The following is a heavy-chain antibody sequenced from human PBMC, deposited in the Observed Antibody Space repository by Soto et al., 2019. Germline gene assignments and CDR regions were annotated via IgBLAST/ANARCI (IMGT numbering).Heavy chain of an antibody. CDR2: MNPNSGNT. CDR3: ARGQQSYYDSSGYSDGNFDY. Sequence: EASVKVSCKASGYTFTSYDINWVRQATGQGLEWMGWMNPNSGNTGYAQKFQGRVTMTRNTSISTAYMELSSLRSEDTAVYYCARGQQSYYDSSGYSDGNFDYWGQGTLVTVSS. J-gene: IGHJ4*02. V-gene: IGHV1-8*01. D-gene: IGHD3-22*01. CDR1: GYTFTSYD.